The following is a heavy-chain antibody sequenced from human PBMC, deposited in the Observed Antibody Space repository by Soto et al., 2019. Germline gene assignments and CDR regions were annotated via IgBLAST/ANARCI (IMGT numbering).Heavy chain of an antibody. V-gene: IGHV3-7*01. CDR1: GFTFSKNW. Sequence: GGSLRLSCAASGFTFSKNWMSWVRQAPGKGPEWVANIKQDGSEKYYVDSVKGRFTISRDNAKNSLYLQMNSLRAEDTAVYYCARNPQGGLDGWGKGTTVTVAS. CDR3: ARNPQGGLDG. J-gene: IGHJ6*04. CDR2: IKQDGSEK.